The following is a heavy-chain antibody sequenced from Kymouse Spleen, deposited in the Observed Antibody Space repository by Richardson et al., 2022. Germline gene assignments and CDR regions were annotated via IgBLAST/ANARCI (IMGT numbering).Heavy chain of an antibody. V-gene: IGHV3-7*01. CDR1: GFTFSSYW. J-gene: IGHJ2*01. D-gene: IGHD2-8*01. CDR3: ARVGYCTNGVCYWYFDL. CDR2: IKQDGSEK. Sequence: EVQLVESGGGLVQPGGSLRLSCAASGFTFSSYWMSWVRQAPGKGLEWVANIKQDGSEKYYVDSVKGRFTISRDNAKNSLYLQMNSLRAEDTAVYYCARVGYCTNGVCYWYFDLWGRGTLVTVSS.